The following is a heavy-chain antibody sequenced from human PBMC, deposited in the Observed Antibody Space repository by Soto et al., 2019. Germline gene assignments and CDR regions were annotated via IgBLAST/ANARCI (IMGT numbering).Heavy chain of an antibody. CDR1: GGPFSGYY. D-gene: IGHD1-7*01. Sequence: QVQLQQWGAGLLKPSETLSLTCAVYGGPFSGYYWSWIRQPPGKGLEWIGEINHSGSTNYNPSLKSRVTISLDTSKNQFSLKLSSVTAADTAVYYCARGRYNWNYLAYYYYGMDVWGQGTTVTVSS. J-gene: IGHJ6*02. CDR2: INHSGST. CDR3: ARGRYNWNYLAYYYYGMDV. V-gene: IGHV4-34*01.